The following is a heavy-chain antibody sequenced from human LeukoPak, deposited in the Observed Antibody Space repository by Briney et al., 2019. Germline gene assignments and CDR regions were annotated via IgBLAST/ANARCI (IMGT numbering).Heavy chain of an antibody. V-gene: IGHV4-59*01. D-gene: IGHD2-15*01. CDR1: GGSISSYY. CDR3: ARESGLLPFDP. Sequence: EPSETLSLTCTVSGGSISSYYWSWIRQPPGKGLEWIGYIYYSGSTNYNPSLKSRVTISVDTSKNQFSLKLSSVTAADTAVYYCARESGLLPFDPWGQGTLVTVSS. CDR2: IYYSGST. J-gene: IGHJ5*02.